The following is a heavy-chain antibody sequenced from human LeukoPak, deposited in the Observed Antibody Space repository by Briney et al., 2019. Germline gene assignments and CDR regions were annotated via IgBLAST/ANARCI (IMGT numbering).Heavy chain of an antibody. J-gene: IGHJ4*02. CDR3: AKGGDYYGSGSYWGFDY. CDR1: GFTFSSYA. Sequence: PGGSLRLSCAASGFTFSSYAMSWVRQAPGKGLEWVSAISGSGGSTYYADSVKGRFTISRDNSKNTLYLQMNSLRAEDTAVYYCAKGGDYYGSGSYWGFDYWGQGTLVTVSS. V-gene: IGHV3-23*01. D-gene: IGHD3-10*01. CDR2: ISGSGGST.